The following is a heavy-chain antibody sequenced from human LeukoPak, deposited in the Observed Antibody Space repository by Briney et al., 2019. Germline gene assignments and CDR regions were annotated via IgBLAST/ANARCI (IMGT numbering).Heavy chain of an antibody. D-gene: IGHD3-9*01. Sequence: ASVKVSCKASGYTFTSYGISWVRQAPGQGLEWMGWISAYNGNTNYAQKLQGRVTMTTDTSTSTAYMELRSLRPDDTAVYYCARGFTLYVLRYFDWLSPLSSWGQGTLVTVSS. V-gene: IGHV1-18*01. CDR2: ISAYNGNT. CDR3: ARGFTLYVLRYFDWLSPLSS. J-gene: IGHJ5*02. CDR1: GYTFTSYG.